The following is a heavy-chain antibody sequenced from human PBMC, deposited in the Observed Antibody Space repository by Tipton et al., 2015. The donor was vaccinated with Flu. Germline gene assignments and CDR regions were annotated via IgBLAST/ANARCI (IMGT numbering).Heavy chain of an antibody. Sequence: TLSLTCTVSGGSISSYYWSWIRQPPGKGLEWIGYIYYSGSTNYNPSLKSRVTISVGTSKNQFSLKLSSVTAADTAVYYCARCRSGYCDWFDPWGQGTLVTVSS. CDR2: IYYSGST. D-gene: IGHD3-22*01. J-gene: IGHJ5*02. CDR1: GGSISSYY. V-gene: IGHV4-59*07. CDR3: ARCRSGYCDWFDP.